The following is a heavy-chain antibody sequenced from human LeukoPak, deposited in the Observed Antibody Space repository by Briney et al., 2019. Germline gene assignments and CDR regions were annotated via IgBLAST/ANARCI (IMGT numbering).Heavy chain of an antibody. CDR1: GGSFSGYY. D-gene: IGHD1-7*01. CDR3: ARGRYNWNYDWFDP. Sequence: KPSETLSLTCAVYGGSFSGYYWSWIRQPPGKGLEWIGEINHSGSTNYNPSLKSRVTISVDTSKNQFSLKLSSVTAADTAVYYCARGRYNWNYDWFDPWGQGTLVTVSS. J-gene: IGHJ5*02. V-gene: IGHV4-34*01. CDR2: INHSGST.